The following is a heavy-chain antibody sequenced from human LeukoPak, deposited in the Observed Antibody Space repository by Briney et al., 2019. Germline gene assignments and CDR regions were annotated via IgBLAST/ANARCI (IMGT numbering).Heavy chain of an antibody. V-gene: IGHV3-43D*03. CDR2: ITWDGGST. CDR1: GFTFDDYA. CDR3: AKEPYFDL. J-gene: IGHJ2*01. Sequence: GGSLRLSCAASGFTFDDYAMHWVRQAPGKGLEWVSLITWDGGSTYYADSVKGRFAISRDNSKNSLYLQMNSLRPEDTALYYCAKEPYFDLWGRGTLVTVSS.